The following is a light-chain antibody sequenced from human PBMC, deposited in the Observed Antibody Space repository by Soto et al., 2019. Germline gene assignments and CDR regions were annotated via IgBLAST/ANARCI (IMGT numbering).Light chain of an antibody. CDR3: QQVNSYPFT. J-gene: IGKJ3*01. CDR2: AAS. V-gene: IGKV1-9*01. Sequence: IQLTQSPSSLSPSVGDRVTITCRASQGISSYLAWYQQKPGKAPELLIYAASTLQSGVPSRFSGSGSGTDFTLTISSLQPEDFATYYCQQVNSYPFTFGPGTKVDIK. CDR1: QGISSY.